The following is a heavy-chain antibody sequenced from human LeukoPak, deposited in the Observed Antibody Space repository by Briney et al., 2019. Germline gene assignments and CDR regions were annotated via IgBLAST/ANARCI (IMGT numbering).Heavy chain of an antibody. CDR1: GFTLSNYW. Sequence: GGSLRLSCAASGFTLSNYWMTWVRQAPGRGLEWVAVIKQDGSDKYYVDSVKGRFTISRDNAKNSLYLQMNSLRAEDTAVYYCARSRITIFGVVIPELDYWGQGTLVTVSS. CDR2: IKQDGSDK. CDR3: ARSRITIFGVVIPELDY. D-gene: IGHD3-3*01. V-gene: IGHV3-7*01. J-gene: IGHJ4*02.